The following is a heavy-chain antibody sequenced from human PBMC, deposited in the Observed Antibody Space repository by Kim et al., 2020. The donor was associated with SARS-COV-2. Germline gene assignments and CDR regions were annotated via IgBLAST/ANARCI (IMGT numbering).Heavy chain of an antibody. J-gene: IGHJ6*02. V-gene: IGHV3-48*03. CDR3: ARLTGDLAALYGHYGMDV. CDR2: ISSSGSTI. D-gene: IGHD7-27*01. CDR1: GFTFSSYE. Sequence: GGSLRLSCAASGFTFSSYEMNWVRQAPGKGLEWVSYISSSGSTIYYADSVKGRFTISRDNAKNSLYLQMNSLRAEDTAVYYCARLTGDLAALYGHYGMDVWGQGTTVTVSS.